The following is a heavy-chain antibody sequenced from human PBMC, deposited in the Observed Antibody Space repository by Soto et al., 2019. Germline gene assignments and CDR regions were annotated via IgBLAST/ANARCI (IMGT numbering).Heavy chain of an antibody. Sequence: QVQLQESGPGLVKPSETLSLTCTVSGGSMSSYYWSWIRQPPGKGLEWIGYIYYSGSTIYNPSLKSRVTVSVDTSKNQFSLKLSSVTAADTAVYYCARYGSGSSVWFDPWGQGTVVTVSS. CDR2: IYYSGST. CDR1: GGSMSSYY. J-gene: IGHJ5*02. D-gene: IGHD3-10*01. V-gene: IGHV4-59*01. CDR3: ARYGSGSSVWFDP.